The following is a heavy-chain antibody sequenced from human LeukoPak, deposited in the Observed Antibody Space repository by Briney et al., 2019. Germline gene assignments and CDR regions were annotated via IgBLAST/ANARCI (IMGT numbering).Heavy chain of an antibody. CDR1: GGTFNSYA. D-gene: IGHD1-26*01. CDR3: ARALVQPSGAFDI. CDR2: IIPIFGTT. Sequence: SVKVSCKASGGTFNSYAISWMLQAPGQGLEWMGGIIPIFGTTNYAQKFQGRVTITTDGSSSTAYMEMSSLRSDDTAVYYCARALVQPSGAFDIWGQGAMVTVSS. J-gene: IGHJ3*02. V-gene: IGHV1-69*05.